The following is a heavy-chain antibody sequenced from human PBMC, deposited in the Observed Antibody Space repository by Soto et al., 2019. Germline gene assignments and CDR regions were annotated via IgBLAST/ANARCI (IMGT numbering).Heavy chain of an antibody. CDR2: IKQDGSEK. CDR1: GFTFSSYW. J-gene: IGHJ4*02. CDR3: ARVGSSSSVDY. Sequence: EVQLVESGGGLVQPGGSLRLSCAASGFTFSSYWMSWVRQAPGKGLEWVANIKQDGSEKYYVDSVKGRFTISRDNAKNSLYLQMNRLRAEDTAVYYCARVGSSSSVDYWGQGTLVTVSS. D-gene: IGHD6-6*01. V-gene: IGHV3-7*03.